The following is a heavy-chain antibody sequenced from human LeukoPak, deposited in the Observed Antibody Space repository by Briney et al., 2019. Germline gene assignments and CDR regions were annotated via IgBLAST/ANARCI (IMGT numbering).Heavy chain of an antibody. CDR1: GLTFSNYA. CDR2: ISGSGGDT. CDR3: ARNGGGLDI. J-gene: IGHJ3*02. V-gene: IGHV3-23*01. Sequence: PGGSLRLSCAASGLTFSNYAMNWVRQTPGKGLKWVSGISGSGGDTYYADSVKGRFTISRDNAKNSLYLQMNSLRAEDTAVYYCARNGGGLDIWGQGTLVTVSS. D-gene: IGHD2-15*01.